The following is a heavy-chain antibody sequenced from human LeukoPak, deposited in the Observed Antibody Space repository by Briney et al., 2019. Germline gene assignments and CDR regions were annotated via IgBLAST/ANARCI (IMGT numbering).Heavy chain of an antibody. V-gene: IGHV3-23*01. J-gene: IGHJ4*02. CDR2: ISYSGDST. CDR3: AKDGVWYSSGQFYFDC. Sequence: GGSLRLSCAASGFTFSSYAMTWVRQAPGKGLEWVSAISYSGDSTYYADSVKGRFTNSRDNSKNTLYLQMSSLRAEDTAVYFCAKDGVWYSSGQFYFDCWGQGTLVTVSS. CDR1: GFTFSSYA. D-gene: IGHD6-19*01.